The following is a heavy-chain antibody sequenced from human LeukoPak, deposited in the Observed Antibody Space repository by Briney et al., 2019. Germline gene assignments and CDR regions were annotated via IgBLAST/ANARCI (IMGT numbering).Heavy chain of an antibody. V-gene: IGHV3-66*01. D-gene: IGHD3-10*01. CDR2: IYSGGST. CDR3: ARAGRLREQRKRYYYGSGSHLPFDY. CDR1: GFAFSNAW. Sequence: GGSLRLSCAASGFAFSNAWMSWVRQAPGKGLEWVSVIYSGGSTYYADSVKGRFTISRDNSKNTLYLQMNSLRAEDTAVYYCARAGRLREQRKRYYYGSGSHLPFDYWGQGTLVTVSS. J-gene: IGHJ4*02.